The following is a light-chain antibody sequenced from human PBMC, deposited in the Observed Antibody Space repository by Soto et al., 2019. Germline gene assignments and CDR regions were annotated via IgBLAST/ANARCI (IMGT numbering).Light chain of an antibody. J-gene: IGLJ2*01. CDR3: AALNDSLNGVV. Sequence: QSVLTQPPSASGTPGQRVTISCSGSSSNIGSNTVNCYQQLPGTAPKLLIYSNNQRPSGVPHRFSGSQSGTSASLAISGLQSEDEAQYYCAALNDSLNGVVFGGGTKLTVL. CDR2: SNN. CDR1: SSNIGSNT. V-gene: IGLV1-44*01.